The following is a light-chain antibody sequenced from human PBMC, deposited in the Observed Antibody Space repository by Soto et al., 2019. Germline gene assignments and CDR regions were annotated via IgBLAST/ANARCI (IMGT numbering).Light chain of an antibody. J-gene: IGLJ2*01. CDR2: LDSDGRH. Sequence: QLVLTQSPSGSASLGASVKLTCTLSSGRYTYIIAWHQQQPGRGPRYLLSLDSDGRHNKGAGIPDRFSGSSSGAERYLPISSLQSEDEADYYCQTWGTGIHEIFGGGTQLTVL. CDR1: SGRYTYI. CDR3: QTWGTGIHEI. V-gene: IGLV4-69*01.